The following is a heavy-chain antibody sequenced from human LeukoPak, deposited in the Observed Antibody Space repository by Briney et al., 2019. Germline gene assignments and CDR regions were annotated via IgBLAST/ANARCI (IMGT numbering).Heavy chain of an antibody. D-gene: IGHD5-12*01. Sequence: GGSLKLSCAASGFTFSGSAMHWVRQASGKGLEWVGSIRSKANSYATAYAASVKGRFTISRDDSKNTAYLQMNSLKTEDTAVYYCTSWDIVATIGGYYYYYYMDVWGKGTTVTVSS. CDR1: GFTFSGSA. CDR3: TSWDIVATIGGYYYYYYMDV. J-gene: IGHJ6*03. CDR2: IRSKANSYAT. V-gene: IGHV3-73*01.